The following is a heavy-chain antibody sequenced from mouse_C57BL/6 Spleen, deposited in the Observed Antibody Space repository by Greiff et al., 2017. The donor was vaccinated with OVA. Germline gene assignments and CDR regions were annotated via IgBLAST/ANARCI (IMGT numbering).Heavy chain of an antibody. D-gene: IGHD3-3*01. J-gene: IGHJ2*01. CDR3: ARGLGYFDY. Sequence: VQLQQSGPELVKPGASVKISCKASGYTFTDYYMNWVKQSHGKSLEWIGDINPNNGGTSYNQKFKGKATLTVDKSSSTAYMELRSLTSEDSAVYYCARGLGYFDYWGQGTTLTVSS. CDR1: GYTFTDYY. V-gene: IGHV1-26*01. CDR2: INPNNGGT.